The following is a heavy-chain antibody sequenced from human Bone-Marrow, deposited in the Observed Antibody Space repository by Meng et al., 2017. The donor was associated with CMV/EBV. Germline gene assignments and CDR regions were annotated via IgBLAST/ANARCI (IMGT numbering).Heavy chain of an antibody. CDR3: ATLSQNDPFDS. V-gene: IGHV1-69*02. CDR2: IIPILTLT. CDR1: GDTFNNYP. Sequence: SVKVSCKTSGDTFNNYPITWVRQAPGQGLEWVGRIIPILTLTTYAQMFQGRVTITADKSTNTVYMDLSSLRSEDAAVYYCATLSQNDPFDSWGQGTTVTVSS. D-gene: IGHD3-22*01. J-gene: IGHJ6*02.